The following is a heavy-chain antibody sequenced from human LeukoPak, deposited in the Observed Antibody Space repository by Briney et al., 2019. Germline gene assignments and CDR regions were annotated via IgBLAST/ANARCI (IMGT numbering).Heavy chain of an antibody. CDR2: INPNSGGT. Sequence: ASVNVSCKASGYTFTGYYMHWVRQAPGQGLEGMGWINPNSGGTNYAQKFQGRATMTRDTSISTAYMELSRLRSDDTAVYYCARSRTGSGFLFDYWGQGTLVTVSS. V-gene: IGHV1-2*02. J-gene: IGHJ4*02. CDR1: GYTFTGYY. D-gene: IGHD3-10*01. CDR3: ARSRTGSGFLFDY.